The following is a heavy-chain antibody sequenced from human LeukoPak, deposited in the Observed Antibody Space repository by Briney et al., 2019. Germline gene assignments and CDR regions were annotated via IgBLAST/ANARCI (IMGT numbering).Heavy chain of an antibody. J-gene: IGHJ5*02. Sequence: SETLSLTCTVSGGSISRHYWNWIRQPPGKGLEWIGYISESGSTHYNPSLKSRVTMSVDLSKNQFSLKVNSVTAADTAVYYCASGGHHYDSSGFPWFDPWGQGAPVTVSS. CDR2: ISESGST. D-gene: IGHD3-22*01. CDR3: ASGGHHYDSSGFPWFDP. V-gene: IGHV4-4*08. CDR1: GGSISRHY.